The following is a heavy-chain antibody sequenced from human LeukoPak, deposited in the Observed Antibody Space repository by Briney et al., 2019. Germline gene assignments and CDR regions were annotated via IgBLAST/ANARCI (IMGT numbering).Heavy chain of an antibody. CDR2: IGYDGSDK. V-gene: IGHV3-30*02. CDR1: GFIFSTYG. J-gene: IGHJ5*02. D-gene: IGHD5-24*01. CDR3: AKENGYNPNWFDP. Sequence: GGSLRLSCVASGFIFSTYGMHWVRQAPGKGLEWVAFIGYDGSDKYYAESVKGRFTISRDNSKNTLYLQMNSLRAEDTAVYYCAKENGYNPNWFDPWGQGTLVTVSS.